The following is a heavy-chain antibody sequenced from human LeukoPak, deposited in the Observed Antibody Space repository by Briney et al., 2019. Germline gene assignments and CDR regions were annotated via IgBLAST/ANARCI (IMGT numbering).Heavy chain of an antibody. CDR3: ARSPPRGYYYYYMDV. CDR2: INHSGST. D-gene: IGHD1-14*01. J-gene: IGHJ6*03. CDR1: GGSFSGYY. Sequence: SETLSLTCAVYGGSFSGYYWSWIRQPPGKGLEWIGEINHSGSTNYNPSLKSRVTISVDTSKNQFSLKLSSVTAADTAVYYCARSPPRGYYYYYMDVWGKGTTVTISS. V-gene: IGHV4-34*01.